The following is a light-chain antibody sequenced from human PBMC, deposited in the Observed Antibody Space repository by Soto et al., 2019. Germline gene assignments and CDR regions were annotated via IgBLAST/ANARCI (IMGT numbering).Light chain of an antibody. CDR1: SSDVGSYNL. J-gene: IGLJ2*01. CDR3: CSYAGSIVV. V-gene: IGLV2-23*02. Sequence: QSALTQPASVSGSPGQSITISCTGTSSDVGSYNLVSWYQQHPGKAPKLMIYEVSKRPSGVSNRFPGSKSGNTASLTISGLQAEDEADYYCCSYAGSIVVFGGGTKLTVL. CDR2: EVS.